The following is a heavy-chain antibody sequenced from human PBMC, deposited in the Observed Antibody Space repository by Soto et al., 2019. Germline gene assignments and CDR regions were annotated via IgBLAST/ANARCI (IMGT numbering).Heavy chain of an antibody. V-gene: IGHV3-30*14. Sequence: QVQLVESGGGVVQPGKSLRLSCAASIFTFNNYAMHWVRQAPGKGLEWVAVISYDGGNKYYADSVKGRFTISRDNSKNTLYRQMNSLRAEDTAVYYCARERIPYTNDWLLDYCDQETLVSVSS. CDR1: IFTFNNYA. D-gene: IGHD2-2*02. CDR2: ISYDGGNK. J-gene: IGHJ4*02. CDR3: ARERIPYTNDWLLDY.